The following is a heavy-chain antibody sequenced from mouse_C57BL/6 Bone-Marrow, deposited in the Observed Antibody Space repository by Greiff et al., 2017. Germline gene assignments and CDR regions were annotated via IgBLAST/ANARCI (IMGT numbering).Heavy chain of an antibody. V-gene: IGHV1-72*01. Sequence: VQLQQPGAELVKPGASVKLSCKASGYTFTSYWMHWVKQRPGRGLEWIGMIDPNSSGTKYNEKFKGKATLTVDKPSSTAYMQLSSLTSEDSAVYYCARPHYGEYCYAMDCWGTGTTVTVSS. CDR2: IDPNSSGT. CDR3: ARPHYGEYCYAMDC. D-gene: IGHD1-2*01. CDR1: GYTFTSYW. J-gene: IGHJ4*01.